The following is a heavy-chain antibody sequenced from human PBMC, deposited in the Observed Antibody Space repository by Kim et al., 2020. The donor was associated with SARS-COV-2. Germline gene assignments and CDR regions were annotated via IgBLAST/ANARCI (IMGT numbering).Heavy chain of an antibody. CDR3: ARGPPLDY. CDR1: GGSIRSGGKF. J-gene: IGHJ4*02. CDR2: ISYSGNS. Sequence: SETLSLTCSVSGGSIRSGGKFWTWIRQHPAKGLEWIGYISYSGNSHYSPSLRSRVSISLQTSENQFSLELTSVTAADTAVYYCARGPPLDYWGQGILVTVPS. V-gene: IGHV4-31*03.